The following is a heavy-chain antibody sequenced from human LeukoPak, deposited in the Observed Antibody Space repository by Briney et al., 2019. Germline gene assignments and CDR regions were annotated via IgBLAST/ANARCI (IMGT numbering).Heavy chain of an antibody. CDR2: ISGNGGVI. CDR1: GFTFNTYS. Sequence: GGSLRLSCEASGFTFNTYSMNWARQAPGKGLEWLSYISGNGGVIQYADSVKGRFTISRDNAKNLLYLQMDSLRVEDTAIYYCARDPRTVRIWGQGTLVTVSS. V-gene: IGHV3-48*04. J-gene: IGHJ4*02. D-gene: IGHD1-1*01. CDR3: ARDPRTVRI.